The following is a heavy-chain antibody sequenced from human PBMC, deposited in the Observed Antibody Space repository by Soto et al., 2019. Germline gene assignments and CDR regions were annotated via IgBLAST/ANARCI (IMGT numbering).Heavy chain of an antibody. CDR1: GYTFTSYD. D-gene: IGHD6-13*01. Sequence: QVQLVQSGAEVKKPGASVKVSCKASGYTFTSYDINWVRQATGQGLEWMGWMNPNSGNTGYAQKFQGRVTMTRNTSIGTAYMGLSSVRSEGTAVYYCARETAARGMDVWGQGTTVTVSS. CDR3: ARETAARGMDV. J-gene: IGHJ6*02. V-gene: IGHV1-8*01. CDR2: MNPNSGNT.